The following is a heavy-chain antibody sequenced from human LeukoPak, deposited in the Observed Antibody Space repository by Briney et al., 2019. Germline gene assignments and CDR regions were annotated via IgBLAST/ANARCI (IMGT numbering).Heavy chain of an antibody. CDR3: ARVPPIGYCSGGSCKNFDY. Sequence: ASVKVSCKASGYTFTSYGISWVRQAPGQGLEWMGWISAYNGNTNYAQKLQGRVTMTTDTSTSTAYMELRSPRSDDTAVYYCARVPPIGYCSGGSCKNFDYWGQGTLVTVSS. CDR1: GYTFTSYG. D-gene: IGHD2-15*01. J-gene: IGHJ4*02. CDR2: ISAYNGNT. V-gene: IGHV1-18*01.